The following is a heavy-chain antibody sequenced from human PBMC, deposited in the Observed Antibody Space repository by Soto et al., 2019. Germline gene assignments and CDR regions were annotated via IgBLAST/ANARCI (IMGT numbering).Heavy chain of an antibody. CDR1: GFAFSDYY. Sequence: GGSLRLSCAASGFAFSDYYMSWIRQAPGKGLEWVSYISTSSSYTNYADSVKGRFTISRDNAKNSLCLQMNSLRAEDTAVYYCTRDKNGWEQLIDYWGQGALVTVSS. V-gene: IGHV3-11*05. CDR2: ISTSSSYT. D-gene: IGHD1-26*01. CDR3: TRDKNGWEQLIDY. J-gene: IGHJ4*02.